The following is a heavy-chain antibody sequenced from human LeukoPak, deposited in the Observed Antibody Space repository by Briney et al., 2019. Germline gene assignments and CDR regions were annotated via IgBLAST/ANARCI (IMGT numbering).Heavy chain of an antibody. V-gene: IGHV1-69*04. CDR3: ARVPVAAPYYYYYYGMDV. CDR1: GGTFSSYA. J-gene: IGHJ6*02. CDR2: IIPILGIA. Sequence: SVKVSCKASGGTFSSYAISWVRQAPGQGLEWMGRIIPILGIANHAQKFQGRVTITADKSTSTAYMELSSLRSEDTAVYYCARVPVAAPYYYYYYGMDVWGQGTTVTVSS.